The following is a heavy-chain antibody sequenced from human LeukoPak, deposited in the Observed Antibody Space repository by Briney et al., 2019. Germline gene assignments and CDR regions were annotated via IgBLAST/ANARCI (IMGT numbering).Heavy chain of an antibody. V-gene: IGHV3-49*03. CDR1: GFTFGDYA. Sequence: PGGSLRLSCTASGFTFGDYAMSWFRQAPGKGLEWVGFIRSKAYGGTTEYAASVKGRFTISRDDSKSIAYLQMNSLRAEDTAVYYCTRARYSSSLIALFDYWGQGTLVTVSS. J-gene: IGHJ4*02. CDR3: TRARYSSSLIALFDY. D-gene: IGHD6-13*01. CDR2: IRSKAYGGTT.